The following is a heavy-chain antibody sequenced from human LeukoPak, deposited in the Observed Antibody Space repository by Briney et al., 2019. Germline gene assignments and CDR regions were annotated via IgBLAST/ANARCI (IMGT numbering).Heavy chain of an antibody. CDR1: GFTFSSYA. CDR2: ISGSGGSA. CDR3: ARDLYYYDSSGRRDAFDI. D-gene: IGHD3-22*01. J-gene: IGHJ3*02. Sequence: GGSLRLSCAASGFTFSSYAMSWVRQAPGKGLEWVSAISGSGGSAYYADSVKGRFTIPRDNSKNTLYLQMNSLRAEDTAVYYCARDLYYYDSSGRRDAFDIWGQGTMVTVSS. V-gene: IGHV3-23*01.